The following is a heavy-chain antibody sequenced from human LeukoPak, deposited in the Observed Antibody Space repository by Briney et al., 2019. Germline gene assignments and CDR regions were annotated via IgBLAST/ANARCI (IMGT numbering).Heavy chain of an antibody. Sequence: GGSLRLSCAASGFTFSSYEMNRVRQAPGKGLEWVSYISSSGSTIYYADSVKGRFAISRDNAKNSLYLQMNSLRAEDTAVYYCASPKWGYDYVWGSYDYWGQGTLVTVSS. J-gene: IGHJ4*02. CDR2: ISSSGSTI. CDR1: GFTFSSYE. D-gene: IGHD3-16*01. V-gene: IGHV3-48*03. CDR3: ASPKWGYDYVWGSYDY.